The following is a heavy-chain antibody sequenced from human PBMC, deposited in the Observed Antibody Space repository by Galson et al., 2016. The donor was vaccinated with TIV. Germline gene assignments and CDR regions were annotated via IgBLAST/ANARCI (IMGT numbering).Heavy chain of an antibody. J-gene: IGHJ1*01. CDR1: GGSISNGGYY. CDR3: ARWADSGSYYEYFQH. Sequence: TLSLTCNVSGGSISNGGYYWSWIRQHPGKGLEWIGNIYYSGSTDYNPSRKSRVAISVDTSKNQFSLRLSSVTAADTAMYYCARWADSGSYYEYFQHWGQGTLVTVSS. V-gene: IGHV4-31*03. CDR2: IYYSGST. D-gene: IGHD1-26*01.